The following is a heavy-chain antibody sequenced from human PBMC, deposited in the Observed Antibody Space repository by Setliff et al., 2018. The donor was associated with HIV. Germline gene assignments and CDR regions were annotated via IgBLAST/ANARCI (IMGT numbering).Heavy chain of an antibody. Sequence: ASVKVSCNASGYTFTGYYVHWVRQAPGQGLEWMGRIIPNSGGTNYAQKFQGRVTMTRDTSISTAYMELTRLRSDDTAVYYCATKLYCTSGVCLDAFDIWGQGTMVTVSS. J-gene: IGHJ3*02. CDR1: GYTFTGYY. CDR2: IIPNSGGT. V-gene: IGHV1-2*06. CDR3: ATKLYCTSGVCLDAFDI. D-gene: IGHD2-8*01.